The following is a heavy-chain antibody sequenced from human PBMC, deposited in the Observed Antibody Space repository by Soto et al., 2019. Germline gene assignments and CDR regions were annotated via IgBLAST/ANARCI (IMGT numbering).Heavy chain of an antibody. CDR2: ISTYNGNT. CDR3: ARGPADYYDNSANYFLDY. D-gene: IGHD3-22*01. J-gene: IGHJ4*02. V-gene: IGHV1-18*01. CDR1: GYTFITYG. Sequence: ASVKVSCKASGYTFITYGVSWVRQAPGQGLDWLGWISTYNGNTRYAERLQGRVTMTTDTTTNTAYMELRNLRSDDTAVYYCARGPADYYDNSANYFLDYWGQGTLVTVSS.